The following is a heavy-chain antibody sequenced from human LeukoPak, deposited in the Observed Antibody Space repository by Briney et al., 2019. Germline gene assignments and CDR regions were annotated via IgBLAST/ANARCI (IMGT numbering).Heavy chain of an antibody. CDR1: GGSLSSGSYY. Sequence: SETLSLTCTVSGGSLSSGSYYWSWIRQPAGKGLEWIGRIYTSGSTNYNPSLKSRVTISVDTSKNQFSLKLSSVTAADTAVYYCAREPLTGSFDYWGQGTLVTVSS. J-gene: IGHJ4*02. V-gene: IGHV4-61*02. CDR2: IYTSGST. CDR3: AREPLTGSFDY. D-gene: IGHD7-27*01.